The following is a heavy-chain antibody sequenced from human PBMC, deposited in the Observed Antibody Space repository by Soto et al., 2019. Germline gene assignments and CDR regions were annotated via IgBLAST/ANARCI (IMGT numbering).Heavy chain of an antibody. CDR2: ISAYNGNT. Sequence: ASVKVSCKASGYTFTSYGISWVRQAPGQGLEWMGWISAYNGNTNYAQKLQGRVTMTTDTSTSTAYMELRSLRSDDTAVYYCARLLGYYDSSGFRWRLGYWGQGTLVTVSS. CDR3: ARLLGYYDSSGFRWRLGY. D-gene: IGHD3-22*01. V-gene: IGHV1-18*01. J-gene: IGHJ4*02. CDR1: GYTFTSYG.